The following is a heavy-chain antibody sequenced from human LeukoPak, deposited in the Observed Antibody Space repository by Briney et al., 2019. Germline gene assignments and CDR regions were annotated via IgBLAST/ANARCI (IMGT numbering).Heavy chain of an antibody. J-gene: IGHJ4*02. CDR2: IYPGDSDA. V-gene: IGHV5-51*01. CDR1: GYSFNSYW. CDR3: ARHRPHTDSNSVADYYFDY. Sequence: GESLKISCKGSGYSFNSYWIGWVRQMPGKGLKWMGIIYPGDSDARYSPSFQGQVTISADKSISTAYLQWSSLKASDTAMYYCARHRPHTDSNSVADYYFDYWGQGTLVTVSS. D-gene: IGHD6-19*01.